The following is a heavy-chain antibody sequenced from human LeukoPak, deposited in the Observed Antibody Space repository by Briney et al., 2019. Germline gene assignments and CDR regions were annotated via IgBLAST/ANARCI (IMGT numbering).Heavy chain of an antibody. CDR3: AKDSDGGYDY. Sequence: PGGSLRLSCAASGFTFSSHWMHWVRQAPGKGLVWVSRINSDGSGTSYADSVKGRFTISRDNAENTLYLQMNSLRAEDTAVYYCAKDSDGGYDYWGQGTLVTVSS. V-gene: IGHV3-74*01. CDR2: INSDGSGT. D-gene: IGHD5-12*01. CDR1: GFTFSSHW. J-gene: IGHJ4*02.